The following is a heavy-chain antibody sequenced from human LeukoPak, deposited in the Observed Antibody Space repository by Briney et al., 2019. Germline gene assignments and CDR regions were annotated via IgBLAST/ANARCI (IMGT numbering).Heavy chain of an antibody. V-gene: IGHV1-18*01. Sequence: ASVKVSCKASGYTFTSYGVSWVRQARGQGLEWMGWISAYNGHTKYAQNFQGRVTMTTDTSTNTTYMELRSLRSDDTAFYYCARGPSDCTSASCYGGDYYYFGMDVWGKGTTVTVSS. J-gene: IGHJ6*04. CDR2: ISAYNGHT. D-gene: IGHD2-2*01. CDR3: ARGPSDCTSASCYGGDYYYFGMDV. CDR1: GYTFTSYG.